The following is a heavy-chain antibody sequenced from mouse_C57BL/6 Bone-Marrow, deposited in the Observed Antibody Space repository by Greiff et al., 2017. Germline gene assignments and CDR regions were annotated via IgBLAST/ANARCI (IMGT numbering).Heavy chain of an antibody. V-gene: IGHV1-54*01. Sequence: VQLQQSGAELVRPGTSVKVSCKASGYAFTNYLIEWVKQRPGQGLEWIGVINPGSGGTNYNEKFKGKATLTADKSSSTAYMQLSSLTSEYSAVYFCARWTRGYDNPDWYFDVWGTGTTVTVSS. CDR1: GYAFTNYL. J-gene: IGHJ1*03. CDR3: ARWTRGYDNPDWYFDV. CDR2: INPGSGGT. D-gene: IGHD2-2*01.